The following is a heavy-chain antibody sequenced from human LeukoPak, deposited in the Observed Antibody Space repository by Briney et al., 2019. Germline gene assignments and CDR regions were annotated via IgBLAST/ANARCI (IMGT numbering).Heavy chain of an antibody. CDR3: ARGFYDSAGYSTPFDS. J-gene: IGHJ4*02. V-gene: IGHV4-59*01. Sequence: SETLSLTCAVYGGSFSGYYWSWIRQPPGKGLEWIGYIYYTGSTKYNPSLESRVTVSVDTSKNQFSLKLSSVSAADTAVYYCARGFYDSAGYSTPFDSWGQGIPVAVSS. D-gene: IGHD3-22*01. CDR1: GGSFSGYY. CDR2: IYYTGST.